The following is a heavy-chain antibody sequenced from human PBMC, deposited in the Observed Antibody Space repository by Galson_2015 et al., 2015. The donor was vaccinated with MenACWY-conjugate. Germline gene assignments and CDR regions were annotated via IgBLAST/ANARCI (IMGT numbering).Heavy chain of an antibody. CDR3: AKGYYYDSSGSNPEVFDY. V-gene: IGHV3-23*01. D-gene: IGHD3-22*01. Sequence: SLRLCCAASGFIFSAYGMSWVRQAPGKGLEWVSGVSGIFGNTYYEESVRGRFTISRDNSKNTLYMQMNGLRAEDTAVYYCAKGYYYDSSGSNPEVFDYWGQGTLVTVSP. CDR1: GFIFSAYG. CDR2: VSGIFGNT. J-gene: IGHJ4*02.